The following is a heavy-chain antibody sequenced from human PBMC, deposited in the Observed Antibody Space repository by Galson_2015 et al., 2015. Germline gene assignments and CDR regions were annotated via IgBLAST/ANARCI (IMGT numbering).Heavy chain of an antibody. CDR2: IVPVFPTT. V-gene: IGHV1-69*13. CDR3: ARKKDRQYDNTGGAFDI. Sequence: SVKVSCKASGDTFGNYAFNWVRQAPGQGLEWMGGIVPVFPTTDYAQKFHGRVTITADESTTTVYMDLTSLRSDDTAIYFCARKKDRQYDNTGGAFDIWGQGTQVTVSS. J-gene: IGHJ3*02. D-gene: IGHD7-27*01. CDR1: GDTFGNYA.